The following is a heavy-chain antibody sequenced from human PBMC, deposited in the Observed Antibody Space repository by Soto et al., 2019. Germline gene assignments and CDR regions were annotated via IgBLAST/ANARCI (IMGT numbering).Heavy chain of an antibody. CDR3: AKDIRFLEWLLSGGMDV. D-gene: IGHD3-3*01. CDR2: ISYDGSNK. V-gene: IGHV3-30*18. J-gene: IGHJ6*02. CDR1: GFTFSSYG. Sequence: QPGGSLRLSCAASGFTFSSYGMHWVRQAPGKGLEWVAVISYDGSNKYYADSVKGRFTISRDNSKNTLYLQMNSLRAEDTAVYYCAKDIRFLEWLLSGGMDVWGQGTTVTVSS.